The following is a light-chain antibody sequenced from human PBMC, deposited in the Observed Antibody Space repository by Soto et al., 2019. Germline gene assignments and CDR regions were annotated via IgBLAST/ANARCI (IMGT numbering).Light chain of an antibody. Sequence: EMVLTQSPGTLSLSPGERATLSCRASQSVSSSYLTWYQQKPGQAPRLLIYAASNRATGIPDRFSGSGSGTDFTLTISRLEPEDFAVYYCQQYGSSPVTFGQGPKVEIK. CDR2: AAS. CDR3: QQYGSSPVT. V-gene: IGKV3-20*01. J-gene: IGKJ1*01. CDR1: QSVSSSY.